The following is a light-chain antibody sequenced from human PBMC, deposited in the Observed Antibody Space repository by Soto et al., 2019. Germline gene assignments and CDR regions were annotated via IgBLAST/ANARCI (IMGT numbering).Light chain of an antibody. Sequence: QSVLTQPASVSGSPGQSITISCTGTSSDVGGYNYVSWYQQHPGKAPKLMIYEVSNRPSGVSNRFSSSKSGNTASLTISGLQAEDEADYYCSSFRSGSTLFGTGTKLTVL. J-gene: IGLJ1*01. V-gene: IGLV2-14*01. CDR3: SSFRSGSTL. CDR2: EVS. CDR1: SSDVGGYNY.